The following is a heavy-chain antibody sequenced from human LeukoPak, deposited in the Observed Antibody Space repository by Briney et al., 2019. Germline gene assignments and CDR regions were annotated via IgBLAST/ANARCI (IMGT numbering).Heavy chain of an antibody. Sequence: GGSLRLSCAVSGFTFDDYAMHWVRQAPGKGLEWVSGISWNSGSIGYADSVKGRFTISRDNAKNSLYLQMNSLRAEDTALYYCARQADTAMLIWSFTDYWGQGTLVTVSS. CDR2: ISWNSGSI. V-gene: IGHV3-9*01. D-gene: IGHD5-18*01. CDR3: ARQADTAMLIWSFTDY. CDR1: GFTFDDYA. J-gene: IGHJ4*02.